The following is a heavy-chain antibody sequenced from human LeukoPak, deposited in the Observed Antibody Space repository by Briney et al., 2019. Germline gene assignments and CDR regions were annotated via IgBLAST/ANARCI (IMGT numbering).Heavy chain of an antibody. Sequence: GGSLRLSCAASGFTVSSNYMSWVRQAPGKGLEWVSVIYSGGSTYYADSVKGRFTISRDNSKNTLYLQMNSLRAEDTAVYYCARDRVDYYDSSGYYSIGAFDIWGQGTMVTVS. CDR3: ARDRVDYYDSSGYYSIGAFDI. D-gene: IGHD3-22*01. CDR2: IYSGGST. J-gene: IGHJ3*02. CDR1: GFTVSSNY. V-gene: IGHV3-53*01.